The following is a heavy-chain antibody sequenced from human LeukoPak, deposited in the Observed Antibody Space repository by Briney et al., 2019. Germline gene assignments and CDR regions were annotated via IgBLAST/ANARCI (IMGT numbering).Heavy chain of an antibody. V-gene: IGHV3-43*02. CDR1: GFTFDDYA. J-gene: IGHJ4*02. Sequence: GGSLRLSCAASGFTFDDYAMHWLRQSPGKGLEWVSLISGCGGSTYYAVSVKGRFTISRDNSKNSLYLQMNSLRTEDTALYYCAKIPRSTPYNYWGQGTLVTVSS. CDR2: ISGCGGST. D-gene: IGHD3-3*01. CDR3: AKIPRSTPYNY.